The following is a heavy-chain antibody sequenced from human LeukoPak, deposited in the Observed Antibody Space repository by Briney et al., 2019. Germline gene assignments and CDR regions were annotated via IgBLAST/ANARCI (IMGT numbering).Heavy chain of an antibody. Sequence: PGGSLRLSCAASGFTFSSYAMSWVRQAPGKGLEWVSAISGSGGSTYYADSVKGRFTISRDNSKNTLYLQMNSLRAEDTAVYYCAKGTGVSGSWGLFDYWGQGTLVTVSS. CDR1: GFTFSSYA. CDR2: ISGSGGST. V-gene: IGHV3-23*01. J-gene: IGHJ4*02. CDR3: AKGTGVSGSWGLFDY. D-gene: IGHD1-26*01.